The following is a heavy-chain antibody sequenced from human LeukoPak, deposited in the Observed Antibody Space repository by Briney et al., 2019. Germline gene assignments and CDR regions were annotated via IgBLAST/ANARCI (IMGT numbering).Heavy chain of an antibody. CDR1: GGSISSGGYY. CDR2: IYYSGST. Sequence: SQTLSLTCTVSGGSISSGGYYWSWIRQHPGKGLEWIVYIYYSGSTYYNPSLKSRVTISVDTSKNQFSLKLSSVTAAGTAVYYCARGPEKYYYDSSGYSPFDYWGQGTLVTVSS. D-gene: IGHD3-22*01. CDR3: ARGPEKYYYDSSGYSPFDY. J-gene: IGHJ4*02. V-gene: IGHV4-31*03.